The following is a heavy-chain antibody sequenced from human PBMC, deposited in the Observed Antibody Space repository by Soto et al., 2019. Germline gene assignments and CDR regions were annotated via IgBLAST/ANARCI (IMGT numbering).Heavy chain of an antibody. CDR2: ISSSGSTI. CDR1: GFTFSSYE. V-gene: IGHV3-48*03. D-gene: IGHD2-2*01. CDR3: ARDRSGRVPADNWYFDL. J-gene: IGHJ2*01. Sequence: GGSLRLSCAASGFTFSSYEMNWVRQAPGKGLEWVSYISSSGSTIYYADSVKGRFTISRDNAKNSLYLQMNSLRAEDTAVYYCARDRSGRVPADNWYFDLWGRGTLVTVSS.